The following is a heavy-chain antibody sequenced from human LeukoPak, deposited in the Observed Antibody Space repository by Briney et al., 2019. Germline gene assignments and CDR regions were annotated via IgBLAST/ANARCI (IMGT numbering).Heavy chain of an antibody. J-gene: IGHJ3*02. D-gene: IGHD1-26*01. CDR3: AREGAVAHAFDI. CDR2: IKQDGREK. Sequence: PGGSLRLSCAASGFTFSSYWMSWVRQAPGKGLEWVANIKQDGREKYYVDSVEGRFTISRDNAKNSLYLQMNSLRAEDTAVYYCAREGAVAHAFDIWGQGTMVTVSS. CDR1: GFTFSSYW. V-gene: IGHV3-7*03.